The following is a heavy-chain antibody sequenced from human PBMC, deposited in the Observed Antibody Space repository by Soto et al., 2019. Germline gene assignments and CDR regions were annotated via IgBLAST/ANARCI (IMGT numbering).Heavy chain of an antibody. J-gene: IGHJ4*02. Sequence: QVQLVESGGGVVQPGRSLRLSCAASGFIFSQYVMHWVRQAPCKGLEWVAIISYDATNQYYADSVRGRFTISRDNSNSTVYLQMNRLSADDTAIYYCAREGVGPYDFWSGYYVHWGQGTLVPVSS. D-gene: IGHD3-3*01. V-gene: IGHV3-30-3*01. CDR2: ISYDATNQ. CDR3: AREGVGPYDFWSGYYVH. CDR1: GFIFSQYV.